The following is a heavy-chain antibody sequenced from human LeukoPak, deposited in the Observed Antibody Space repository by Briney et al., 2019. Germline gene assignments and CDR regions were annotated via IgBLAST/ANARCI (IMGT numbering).Heavy chain of an antibody. J-gene: IGHJ4*02. CDR3: ARGAEYYDYVWGSYRYRGDLDY. V-gene: IGHV4-34*01. Sequence: SETLSLTCAVYGGSFSGYYWSWIRQPPGKGLEWIGEINHSGSTNYNPSLKSRVTISVDTSKNQFSLKLSSVTAADTAVYYCARGAEYYDYVWGSYRYRGDLDYWGQGTLVTVSS. D-gene: IGHD3-16*02. CDR1: GGSFSGYY. CDR2: INHSGST.